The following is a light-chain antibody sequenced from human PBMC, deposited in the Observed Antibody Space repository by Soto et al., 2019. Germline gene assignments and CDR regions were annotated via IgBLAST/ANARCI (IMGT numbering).Light chain of an antibody. V-gene: IGKV1-39*01. J-gene: IGKJ1*01. CDR3: QQCFSIPPT. Sequence: DIQMTQSPSSLSASVGDRVTITCRASHSIDNYLSWYQQKPGKAPKLLIYAASNLQRGVSSGFSGSGSGTDFTLTIDSLQPDDFAIYYCQQCFSIPPTFGHGTKVDIK. CDR2: AAS. CDR1: HSIDNY.